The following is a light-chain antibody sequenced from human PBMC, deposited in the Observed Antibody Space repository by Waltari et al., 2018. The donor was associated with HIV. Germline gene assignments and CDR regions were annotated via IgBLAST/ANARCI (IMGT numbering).Light chain of an antibody. CDR3: QQYYSTPPT. CDR1: QSIFYSSRNANY. V-gene: IGKV4-1*01. Sequence: DIVMTQSPHSLALSLGERATINCKSSQSIFYSSRNANYLAWYQQKPGQSPKLLIYWASSRASGCPDRFSGSGSRTDFTLSISSLQSEDVAVYFCQQYYSTPPTFGQGTRVEIK. J-gene: IGKJ1*01. CDR2: WAS.